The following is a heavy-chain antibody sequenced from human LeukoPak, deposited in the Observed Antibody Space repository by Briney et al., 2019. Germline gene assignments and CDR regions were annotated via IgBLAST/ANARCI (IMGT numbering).Heavy chain of an antibody. CDR2: IYYSGST. J-gene: IGHJ5*02. V-gene: IGHV4-59*08. CDR3: ARRNIVVVPAAPTADNWFDP. Sequence: SETLSLTCTVSGGSISSYYWSWIRQPPGKGLEWIGYIYYSGSTNYNPSLKSRVTMSVDTSKNQFSLKLTSVTAADTAVYYCARRNIVVVPAAPTADNWFDPWGQGTLVTVSS. D-gene: IGHD2-2*01. CDR1: GGSISSYY.